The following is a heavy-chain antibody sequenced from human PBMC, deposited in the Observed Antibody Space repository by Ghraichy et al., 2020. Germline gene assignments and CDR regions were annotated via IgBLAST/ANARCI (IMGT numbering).Heavy chain of an antibody. CDR3: ARVRGDIVVVFGSVGFDY. V-gene: IGHV5-51*01. J-gene: IGHJ4*02. CDR1: GYSFTSYW. Sequence: GGSLRLSCKGSGYSFTSYWIGWVRQMPGKGLEWMGIIYPGDSDTRYSPSFQGQVTISADKSISTAYLQWSSLKASDTAMYYCARVRGDIVVVFGSVGFDYWGQGTLVTVSS. CDR2: IYPGDSDT. D-gene: IGHD2-2*01.